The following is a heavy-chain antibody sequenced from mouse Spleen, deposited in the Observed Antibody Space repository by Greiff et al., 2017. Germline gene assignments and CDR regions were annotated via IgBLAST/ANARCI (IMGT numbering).Heavy chain of an antibody. D-gene: IGHD2-3*01. CDR2: INSNGGST. V-gene: IGHV5-6-2*01. J-gene: IGHJ4*01. CDR1: GFTFSSYY. CDR3: ARRPIYDGYYYAMDY. Sequence: EVQGVESGGGLVKLGGSLKLSCAASGFTFSSYYMSWVRQTPEKRLELVAAINSNGGSTYYPDTVKGRFTISRDNAKNTLYLQMSSLKSEDTALYYCARRPIYDGYYYAMDYWGQGTSVTVSS.